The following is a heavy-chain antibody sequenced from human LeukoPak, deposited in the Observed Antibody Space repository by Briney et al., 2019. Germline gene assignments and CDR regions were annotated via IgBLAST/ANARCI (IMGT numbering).Heavy chain of an antibody. J-gene: IGHJ4*02. CDR2: INPNSGGT. D-gene: IGHD3-3*01. V-gene: IGHV1-2*02. CDR1: GYTFTGYY. CDR3: AREIKNDFWSGPNSKFDY. Sequence: ASVKVSCKASGYTFTGYYTHWVRQAPGQGLEWMGWINPNSGGTNYAQKFQGRVTMTRDTSISTAYMELSRLRSDDTAVYYCAREIKNDFWSGPNSKFDYWGQGTLVTVSS.